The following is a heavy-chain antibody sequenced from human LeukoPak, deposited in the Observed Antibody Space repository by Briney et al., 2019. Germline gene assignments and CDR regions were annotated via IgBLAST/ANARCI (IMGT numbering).Heavy chain of an antibody. Sequence: GGSLRLSCTASGFIFRDRAMSWVRQAPGKGLEWVGFIRTKALGGTTEYAASVKDRFTISRDDYNSIAYLHMNSLKAEDTAVYYCTRNSGTYRGYGMDVWGRGTTVTVSS. D-gene: IGHD1-26*01. CDR3: TRNSGTYRGYGMDV. J-gene: IGHJ6*02. CDR2: IRTKALGGTT. CDR1: GFIFRDRA. V-gene: IGHV3-49*04.